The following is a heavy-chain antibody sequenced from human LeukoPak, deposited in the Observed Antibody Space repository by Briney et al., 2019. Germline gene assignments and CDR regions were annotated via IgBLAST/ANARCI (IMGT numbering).Heavy chain of an antibody. J-gene: IGHJ4*02. CDR3: ATEIYDWNDGPIEY. CDR2: ISGNGGTT. Sequence: GGSLRLSCAASGFTFSNYAMSWVRQAPGKGLEWVSGISGNGGTTHYADSVQGRFTIYRDNSKKTLYLKMNSLRAEDTAIYYCATEIYDWNDGPIEYWGQGTLVTVSS. CDR1: GFTFSNYA. V-gene: IGHV3-23*01. D-gene: IGHD1-20*01.